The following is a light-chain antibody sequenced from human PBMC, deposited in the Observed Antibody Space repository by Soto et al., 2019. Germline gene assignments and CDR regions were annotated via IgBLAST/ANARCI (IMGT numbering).Light chain of an antibody. CDR2: TAS. CDR3: QQTYSTPRT. CDR1: QSISSY. Sequence: DIQMTQSPSSLSASVGDRVTITCRASQSISSYLSWYQQKPGKAPNLLIYTASSSQSGVPSRFSGSGSGTDFTLTISSLQPEDFVTYYCQQTYSTPRTFGQGTKVEIK. V-gene: IGKV1-39*01. J-gene: IGKJ1*01.